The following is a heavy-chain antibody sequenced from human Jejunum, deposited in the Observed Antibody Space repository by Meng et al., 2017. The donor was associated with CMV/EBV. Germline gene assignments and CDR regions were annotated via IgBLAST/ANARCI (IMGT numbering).Heavy chain of an antibody. J-gene: IGHJ4*02. CDR2: ISGSSHNT. D-gene: IGHD2-15*01. CDR1: DFIISDHY. CDR3: VRTARDAAY. Sequence: VEDGGDMIKPGGSQVLCSAASDFIISDHYQSVIRQARGKGVWWVSYISGSSHNTNDEDFVKGVFTISRDNTNKSHNLQINSLRVENTANYYCVRTARDAAYWGQGTLVTVSS. V-gene: IGHV3-11*05.